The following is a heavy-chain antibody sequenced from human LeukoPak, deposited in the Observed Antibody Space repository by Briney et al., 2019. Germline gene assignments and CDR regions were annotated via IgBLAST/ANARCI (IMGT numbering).Heavy chain of an antibody. CDR1: GXTFSSYS. Sequence: GGSLRLSCAASGXTFSSYSMNWVRQAPGKGLEWVSSISSSSSYIYYADSVKGRFTISRDNAKNSLYLQMNSLRAEDTAVYYCARENSSSWYDYYYYGMDVWGQGTTVTVSS. CDR3: ARENSSSWYDYYYYGMDV. D-gene: IGHD6-13*01. CDR2: ISSSSSYI. V-gene: IGHV3-21*01. J-gene: IGHJ6*02.